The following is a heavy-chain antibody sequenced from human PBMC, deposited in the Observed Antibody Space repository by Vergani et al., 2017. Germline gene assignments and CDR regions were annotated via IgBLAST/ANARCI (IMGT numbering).Heavy chain of an antibody. Sequence: QVQLMQSGPVIKKPGGSMKVSCQASESTFSDYNIHWVRQAPGQGLQWMGWISPKTGDTDYLQRFQDRVTMTRDASTKTVYLKITRLTSDDTAVYYCAHSWNFGRRDWFDSWGPGTLVSVSS. CDR3: AHSWNFGRRDWFDS. J-gene: IGHJ5*01. CDR1: ESTFSDYN. CDR2: ISPKTGDT. D-gene: IGHD1-26*01. V-gene: IGHV1-2*02.